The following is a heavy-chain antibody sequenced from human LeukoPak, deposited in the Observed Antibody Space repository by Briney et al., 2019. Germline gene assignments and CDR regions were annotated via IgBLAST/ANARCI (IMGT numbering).Heavy chain of an antibody. CDR1: GGSISSSSYY. V-gene: IGHV4-39*01. CDR2: IYYSGST. J-gene: IGHJ4*02. CDR3: ASGTLVDTAIDFDY. D-gene: IGHD5-18*01. Sequence: SETLSLTCTVSGGSISSSSYYWGWIRQPPGKGLECIGSIYYSGSTYYNPSLKSRVTISVDTSKNQFSLKLSSVTAADTAVYYCASGTLVDTAIDFDYWGQGTLVTVSS.